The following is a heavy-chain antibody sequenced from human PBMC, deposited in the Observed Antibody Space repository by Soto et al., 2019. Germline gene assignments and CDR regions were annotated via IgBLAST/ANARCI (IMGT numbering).Heavy chain of an antibody. V-gene: IGHV4-4*02. Sequence: QVQLQESGPGLVKPSGTLSLNCAVSSGSISSRNWCSWVRQPPGKGLGWLGEIVHSGYTSYNPSLKSRVTTPGRKSKQKFSLKLSSVTAADPAVIYCASHGRGDCSGASCYGVDNWGQGTLVTVSS. J-gene: IGHJ4*02. D-gene: IGHD2-15*01. CDR2: IVHSGYT. CDR3: ASHGRGDCSGASCYGVDN. CDR1: SGSISSRNW.